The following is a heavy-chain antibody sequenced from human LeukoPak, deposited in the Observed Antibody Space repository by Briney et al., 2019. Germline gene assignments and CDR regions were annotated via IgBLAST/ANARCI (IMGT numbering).Heavy chain of an antibody. CDR1: GFTFSSYS. V-gene: IGHV3-23*01. J-gene: IGHJ4*02. D-gene: IGHD4-17*01. Sequence: GGSLRLSCAASGFTFSSYSMNWVRQAPGKGLEWVSAISGSGGSTYYADSVKGRFTISRDNSKNTLYLQMNSLRAEDTAVYYCAKVDYGGNSRYFDYWGQGTLVTVSS. CDR3: AKVDYGGNSRYFDY. CDR2: ISGSGGST.